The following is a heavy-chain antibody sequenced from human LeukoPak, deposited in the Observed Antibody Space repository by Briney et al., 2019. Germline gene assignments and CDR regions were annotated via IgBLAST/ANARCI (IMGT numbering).Heavy chain of an antibody. CDR1: GGSFSGYY. V-gene: IGHV4-34*01. D-gene: IGHD6-13*01. CDR2: INHSGST. J-gene: IGHJ4*02. CDR3: ARGPSFSSSWTRITYDY. Sequence: SETLSLTCAVYGGSFSGYYWSWIRQPPGKGLEWIGEINHSGSTNYNPSLKSRVTVSVDTSKNQFSLKLSSVTAADTAVYYCARGPSFSSSWTRITYDYWGQGTLVTVSS.